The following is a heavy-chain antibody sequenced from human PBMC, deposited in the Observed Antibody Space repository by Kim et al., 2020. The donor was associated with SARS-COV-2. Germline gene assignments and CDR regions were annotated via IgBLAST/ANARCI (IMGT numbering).Heavy chain of an antibody. V-gene: IGHV3-11*05. CDR3: AREASSSWYFLYFDY. CDR2: ISSSSSYT. CDR1: GFTFSDYY. J-gene: IGHJ4*02. D-gene: IGHD6-13*01. Sequence: GGSLRLSCAASGFTFSDYYMSWIRQAPGKGLEWVSYISSSSSYTNYADSVKGRFTISRDNAKNSLYLQMNSLRAEDTAVYYCAREASSSWYFLYFDYWGQGTLVTVSS.